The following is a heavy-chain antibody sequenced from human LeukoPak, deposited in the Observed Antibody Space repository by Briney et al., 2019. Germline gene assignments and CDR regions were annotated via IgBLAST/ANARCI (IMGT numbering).Heavy chain of an antibody. J-gene: IGHJ6*03. CDR3: AREDEYSSSGHYYYYMDV. CDR1: GGSISSGSYY. V-gene: IGHV4-61*02. CDR2: IYTSGST. D-gene: IGHD6-6*01. Sequence: SETLSLTCTVSGGSISSGSYYWSWIRQPAGKGLEWIGRIYTSGSTNYNPSLKSRVTISVDTSKNQFSLKLSSVTAADTAVYYCAREDEYSSSGHYYYYMDVWGKGTTVTVSS.